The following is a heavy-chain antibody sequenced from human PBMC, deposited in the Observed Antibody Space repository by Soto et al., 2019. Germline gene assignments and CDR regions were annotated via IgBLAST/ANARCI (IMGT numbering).Heavy chain of an antibody. V-gene: IGHV1-2*04. D-gene: IGHD3-9*01. CDR1: GYTFTGYY. CDR3: ARATTHDILTGFDY. Sequence: QVPLVQSGAEVKKPGASVKVSCKASGYTFTGYYMHWVRQAPGQGLEWMGWINPNSGGTNYAQKFQGWVTMTRDTSISTAYMELSRLRSDDTAVYYCARATTHDILTGFDYWGQGTLVTVSS. CDR2: INPNSGGT. J-gene: IGHJ4*02.